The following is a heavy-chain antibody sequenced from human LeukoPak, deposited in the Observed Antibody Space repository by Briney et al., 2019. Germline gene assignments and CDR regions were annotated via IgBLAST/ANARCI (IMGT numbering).Heavy chain of an antibody. V-gene: IGHV3-48*02. CDR1: GFAFSSYN. D-gene: IGHD3-22*01. CDR2: IGSSGSPT. CDR3: ARRPYSDTSGRLSDV. J-gene: IGHJ6*02. Sequence: GGSLRLSCAASGFAFSSYNMNWVRQAPGKGLEWISYIGSSGSPTHYADSVGGRFTISRDNAKNSLYLQMNSLRDEDTAVYFCARRPYSDTSGRLSDVWGQGTSVTVSS.